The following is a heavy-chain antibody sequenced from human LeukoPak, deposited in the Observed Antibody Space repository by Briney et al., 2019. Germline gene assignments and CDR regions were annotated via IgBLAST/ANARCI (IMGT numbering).Heavy chain of an antibody. V-gene: IGHV3-21*01. CDR3: ARGPYGGAFDI. J-gene: IGHJ3*02. D-gene: IGHD4/OR15-4a*01. Sequence: GGSLRLSCEASGFIFSSYAMNWVRQAPGKGLEWVSSITTSGGDSFYAYSVKGRITISRDNAKNSLYLQMNSLRAEDTALYYCARGPYGGAFDIWGQGTMVTVSS. CDR2: ITTSGGDS. CDR1: GFIFSSYA.